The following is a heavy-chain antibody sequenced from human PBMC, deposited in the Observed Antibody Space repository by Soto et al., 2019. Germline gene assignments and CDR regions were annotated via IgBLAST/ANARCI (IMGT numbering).Heavy chain of an antibody. CDR3: ASESS. Sequence: QVQLVESRGGVVQPGRSLRLSCVASGFTFSNYAMYWVRQAPGKGLEWVAVISYDGSIKYNADSVKGRFTISRDNSKNTLYLQMSSLRPEDTAVYYCASESSWGQGTLVTVSS. J-gene: IGHJ4*02. CDR1: GFTFSNYA. CDR2: ISYDGSIK. V-gene: IGHV3-30-3*01.